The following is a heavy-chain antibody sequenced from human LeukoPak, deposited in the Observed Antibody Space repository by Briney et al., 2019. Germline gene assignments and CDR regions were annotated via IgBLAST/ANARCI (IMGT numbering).Heavy chain of an antibody. J-gene: IGHJ4*02. CDR3: VYLGGPGLFYGSGSHEMTPLDY. CDR2: IRYDGSNK. V-gene: IGHV3-30*02. CDR1: GFTFSSYG. Sequence: QSGGSLRLSCAASGFTFSSYGMHWVRQAPGKGLEWVAFIRYDGSNKYYADSVKGRFTISRDNSKNTLYLQMNSLRAEDTAVYYCVYLGGPGLFYGSGSHEMTPLDYWGQGTLVTVSS. D-gene: IGHD3-10*01.